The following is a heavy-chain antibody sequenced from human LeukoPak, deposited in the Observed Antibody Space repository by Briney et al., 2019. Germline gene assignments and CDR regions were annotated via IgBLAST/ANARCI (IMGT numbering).Heavy chain of an antibody. V-gene: IGHV1-46*01. CDR2: INPSGGTT. D-gene: IGHD2-21*02. Sequence: ASVKVSCRSPGYXFTSYYMHWVRQAPGQGLEWMGIINPSGGTTSYAQKFQGRVTVTRDTSTSTVYMELSSLRSEDTAVYYCASDLVVVTGLRTRGSFDIWGQGTMVTVSS. J-gene: IGHJ3*02. CDR3: ASDLVVVTGLRTRGSFDI. CDR1: GYXFTSYY.